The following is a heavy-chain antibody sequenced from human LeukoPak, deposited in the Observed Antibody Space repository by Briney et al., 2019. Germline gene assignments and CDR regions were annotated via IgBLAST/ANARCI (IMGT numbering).Heavy chain of an antibody. CDR2: IWYDGSNK. CDR1: GFTFSTYA. J-gene: IGHJ3*02. V-gene: IGHV3-33*01. CDR3: ARGAYCSGGRCPGAFDI. D-gene: IGHD2-15*01. Sequence: GRSLRLSCAASGFTFSTYAMYWVRQAPGKGLEWVTVIWYDGSNKYYADSVKGRFTISRDNSKNTLYLQMNSLRADGTAVYYCARGAYCSGGRCPGAFDIWGQGTMVTVSS.